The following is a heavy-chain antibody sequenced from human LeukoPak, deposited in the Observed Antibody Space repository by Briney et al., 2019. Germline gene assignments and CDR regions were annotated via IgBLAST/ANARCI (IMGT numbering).Heavy chain of an antibody. Sequence: ASVKVSCKASGYTFTSYYMHWVRQAPGQGLEWMGWISVHNGYTRYAQKFQGRVTMTTDTSTSTAYMDLRSLRSDDTAVYYCARDMRHYRNYDSTGYYFNFEYWGQGTLVTVSP. CDR3: ARDMRHYRNYDSTGYYFNFEY. J-gene: IGHJ4*02. CDR2: ISVHNGYT. D-gene: IGHD3-22*01. V-gene: IGHV1-18*04. CDR1: GYTFTSYY.